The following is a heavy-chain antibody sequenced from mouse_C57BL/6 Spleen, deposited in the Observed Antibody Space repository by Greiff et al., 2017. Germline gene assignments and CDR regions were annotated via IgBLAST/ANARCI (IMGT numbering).Heavy chain of an antibody. D-gene: IGHD1-1*01. CDR1: GYTFTDYE. J-gene: IGHJ2*01. V-gene: IGHV1-15*01. CDR2: LDPETGGT. Sequence: VQLQQSGAELVRPGASVTLSCKASGYTFTDYEMHWVKRTPVHGLEWIGALDPETGGTAYNQKFKGKAILTADKSSSTAYMELRSLTSEDSAVYYCTRDYYYGSSSYYFDYWGQGTTLTVSS. CDR3: TRDYYYGSSSYYFDY.